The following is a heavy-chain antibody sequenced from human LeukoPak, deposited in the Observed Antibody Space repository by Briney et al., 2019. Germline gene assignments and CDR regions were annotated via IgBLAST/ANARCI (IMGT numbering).Heavy chain of an antibody. V-gene: IGHV4-31*03. D-gene: IGHD7-27*01. Sequence: SQTLSLTCKVSGGSISSGGYYCSWIRQHPGKGLEWIGYIYYSGSTYYNPSLKSRVTISVDTSKNQFSLKLSSVTAADTAVYYCARVRELGPLDYWGQGTLVTVSS. J-gene: IGHJ4*02. CDR1: GGSISSGGYY. CDR3: ARVRELGPLDY. CDR2: IYYSGST.